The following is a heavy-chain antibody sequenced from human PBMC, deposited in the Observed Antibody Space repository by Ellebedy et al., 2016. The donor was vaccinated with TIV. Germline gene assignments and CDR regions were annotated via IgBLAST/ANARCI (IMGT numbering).Heavy chain of an antibody. J-gene: IGHJ4*02. V-gene: IGHV3-30-3*01. D-gene: IGHD6-19*01. CDR1: GFTFSNYA. CDR3: ARDLDKSSGWYGGAGY. CDR2: ISYDGSSK. Sequence: PGGSLRLSCAASGFTFSNYAMNWVRQAPGKGLEWVAVISYDGSSKYYADSVKGRFTISRDNSMTTLYLQMNSLRAEDTAVYYCARDLDKSSGWYGGAGYWGQGTLVTVSS.